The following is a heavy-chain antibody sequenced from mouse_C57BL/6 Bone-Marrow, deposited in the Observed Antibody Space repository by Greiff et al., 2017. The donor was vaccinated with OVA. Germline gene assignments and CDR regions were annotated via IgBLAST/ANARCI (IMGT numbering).Heavy chain of an antibody. CDR3: ARRYYGYSYYYAMDY. Sequence: QVQLQQSGAELARPGASVKLSCKASGYTFTSYGISWVKQRTGQGLEWIGEIYPRSGNTYYNEKFKGKATLTADKSSSTAYMELRSLTSEDSAVYVCARRYYGYSYYYAMDYWGQGTSVTVSS. V-gene: IGHV1-81*01. J-gene: IGHJ4*01. D-gene: IGHD2-2*01. CDR2: IYPRSGNT. CDR1: GYTFTSYG.